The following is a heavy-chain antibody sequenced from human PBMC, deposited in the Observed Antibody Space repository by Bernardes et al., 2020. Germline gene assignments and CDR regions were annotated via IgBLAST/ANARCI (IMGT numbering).Heavy chain of an antibody. CDR3: YTDRDYDTSGHYLDAFDI. V-gene: IGHV3-15*07. CDR1: GFTFSNAW. D-gene: IGHD3-22*01. Sequence: GGSLRLSCAASGFTFSNAWMNWVRQAPGKGLEWVGRIKSKTDGGTKNYAAPVKGRFTISRDDSKNTLYLQMNSLKTEDTAVYYCYTDRDYDTSGHYLDAFDIWGQGTMVTVSS. CDR2: IKSKTDGGTK. J-gene: IGHJ3*02.